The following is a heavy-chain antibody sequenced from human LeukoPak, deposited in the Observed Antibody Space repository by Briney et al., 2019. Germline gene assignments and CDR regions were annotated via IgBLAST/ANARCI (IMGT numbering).Heavy chain of an antibody. CDR1: GGSISSGSYY. Sequence: PSETLSLTCTVSGGSISSGSYYWSWIRQPAGKGLEWIGRIYTSGSTNYNPSLKSRVTISVDTSKNQFSLKLSSVTAADTAVYYCASIMDYDSSGPADYYYMDVWGKGTTVTISS. V-gene: IGHV4-61*02. J-gene: IGHJ6*03. D-gene: IGHD3-22*01. CDR3: ASIMDYDSSGPADYYYMDV. CDR2: IYTSGST.